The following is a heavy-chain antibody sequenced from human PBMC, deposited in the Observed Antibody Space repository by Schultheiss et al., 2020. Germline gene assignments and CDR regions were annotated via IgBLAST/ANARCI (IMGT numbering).Heavy chain of an antibody. J-gene: IGHJ4*02. CDR1: GFTFSSYS. CDR3: VNGEDASSSSDLDY. D-gene: IGHD6-6*01. V-gene: IGHV3-21*01. Sequence: GGSLRLSCAASGFTFSSYSMNWVRQAPGKGLEWVSSISSSSSYIYYVDAVKGRFTISRDNAKNSLYLQMNSLGAEDTAVYYCVNGEDASSSSDLDYWGQGTLVTVSS. CDR2: ISSSSSYI.